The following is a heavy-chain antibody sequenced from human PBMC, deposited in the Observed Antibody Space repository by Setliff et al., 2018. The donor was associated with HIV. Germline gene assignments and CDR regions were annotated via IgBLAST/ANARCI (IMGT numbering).Heavy chain of an antibody. D-gene: IGHD3-9*01. CDR3: ARDQSDYDVLTGFGDFDY. V-gene: IGHV4-38-2*02. CDR2: ISHSGST. J-gene: IGHJ4*01. CDR1: GIPIDRVYS. Sequence: SETLSLTCGVSGIPIDRVYSWAWIRQPPGKGLEWIGTISHSGSTHYNSPLQGRISISIDTSKNQFSLTLTSVTAADTAMYYCARDQSDYDVLTGFGDFDYWGHGTLVTVSS.